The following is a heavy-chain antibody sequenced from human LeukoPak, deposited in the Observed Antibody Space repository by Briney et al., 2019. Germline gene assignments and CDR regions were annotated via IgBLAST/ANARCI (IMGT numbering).Heavy chain of an antibody. V-gene: IGHV1-69*06. D-gene: IGHD4-23*01. CDR2: IIPIFGTA. CDR1: GGTFSSYA. Sequence: SVKVSCKASGGTFSSYAISWVRQAPGQGLEWMGGIIPIFGTANYAQKFQGRVTITADKSTSTAYMELSSLRSEDTAVYYCARDKDYGGNLYAFDIWGQGTMVTVSS. J-gene: IGHJ3*02. CDR3: ARDKDYGGNLYAFDI.